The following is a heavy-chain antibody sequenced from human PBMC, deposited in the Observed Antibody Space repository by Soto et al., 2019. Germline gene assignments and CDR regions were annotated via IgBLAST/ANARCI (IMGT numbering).Heavy chain of an antibody. D-gene: IGHD4-17*01. CDR2: IFHNGNT. CDR3: ARDVGGTVTLEAAFDF. V-gene: IGHV4-59*01. CDR1: GNSISDYY. J-gene: IGHJ3*01. Sequence: QVQLLASGPGLVKPSETLSLTCTVSGNSISDYYWSWIRQPPGKGLEWIGYIFHNGNTNSNPSLKRRVNMSVDTYKNQFSLRLSSVTASDTDLYSCARDVGGTVTLEAAFDFGGQGTMVTVS.